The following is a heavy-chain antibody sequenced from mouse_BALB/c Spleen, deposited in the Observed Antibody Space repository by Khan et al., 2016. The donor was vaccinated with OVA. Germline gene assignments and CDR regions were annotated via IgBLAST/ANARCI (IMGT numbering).Heavy chain of an antibody. V-gene: IGHV3-2*02. CDR3: ARSGTISTVVATDFDS. D-gene: IGHD1-1*01. CDR1: GYSTTSDYA. CDR2: IKYSGST. Sequence: QLEESGPGLVKPSQSLSLTCTVTGYSTTSDYAWNWIRQFPGNKLEWMGYIKYSGSTSYNPSLKSRISITRNTSQNQFFLQLSSVTTEDTATYYCARSGTISTVVATDFDSWGQGTTLTVSS. J-gene: IGHJ2*01.